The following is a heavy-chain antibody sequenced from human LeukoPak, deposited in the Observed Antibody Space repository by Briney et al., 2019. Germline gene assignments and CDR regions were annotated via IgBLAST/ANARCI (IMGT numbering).Heavy chain of an antibody. D-gene: IGHD6-6*01. Sequence: GGSLRLSCAASGFTFDDYDMCWVRQVPGKGLEWVSAINWNGASTGYADSVKGRFTISRDNAKNSLYLQMNSLSAEDTALYFCARDIEYSNIYFYYYIDVWGKGTTVTVSS. J-gene: IGHJ6*03. V-gene: IGHV3-20*04. CDR1: GFTFDDYD. CDR2: INWNGAST. CDR3: ARDIEYSNIYFYYYIDV.